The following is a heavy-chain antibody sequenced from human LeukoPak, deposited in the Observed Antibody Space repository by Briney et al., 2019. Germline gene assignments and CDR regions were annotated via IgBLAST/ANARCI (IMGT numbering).Heavy chain of an antibody. D-gene: IGHD3-16*01. Sequence: GGSLRLSCAASGFIFSSYAMSWVRQAPGKGLEWVSSISGSGDSTYFADSVRGRLTISRDNSKNTLYLQMNSLRVEDTALYYCAKDMGRLGINDAFDIWGQGTMVTVSS. V-gene: IGHV3-23*01. CDR1: GFIFSSYA. CDR2: ISGSGDST. CDR3: AKDMGRLGINDAFDI. J-gene: IGHJ3*02.